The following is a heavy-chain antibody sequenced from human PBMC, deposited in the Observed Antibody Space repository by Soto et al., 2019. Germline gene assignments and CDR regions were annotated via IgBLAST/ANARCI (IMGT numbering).Heavy chain of an antibody. CDR3: ARDYAVTTAVDYWYFDL. Sequence: QVQLQESGPRLVTPSETLTLTCSLSGGSITNHYWGWIRQPPGKGLGFIWRIYPSGRAHYNPSLQSRGTLSVDTSNNQFSLKVNSVPAADTAIYYCARDYAVTTAVDYWYFDLWGRGTLVTVSS. V-gene: IGHV4-4*07. J-gene: IGHJ2*01. CDR2: IYPSGRA. CDR1: GGSITNHY. D-gene: IGHD5-18*01.